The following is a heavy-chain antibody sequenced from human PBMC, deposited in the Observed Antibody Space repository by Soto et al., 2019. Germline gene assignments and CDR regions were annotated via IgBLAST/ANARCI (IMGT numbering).Heavy chain of an antibody. J-gene: IGHJ4*02. CDR3: ARDKGADTGAIDN. CDR1: GFTFSSYE. CDR2: INSGGTNI. V-gene: IGHV3-48*03. D-gene: IGHD6-19*01. Sequence: GGSLRLSCAASGFTFSSYEMNWVRQAPGKGLEWVSYINSGGTNIYYADSVKGRFTISRDNAKSSLHLQMNSLRAEDTAVYYCARDKGADTGAIDNWGQGILVTVSS.